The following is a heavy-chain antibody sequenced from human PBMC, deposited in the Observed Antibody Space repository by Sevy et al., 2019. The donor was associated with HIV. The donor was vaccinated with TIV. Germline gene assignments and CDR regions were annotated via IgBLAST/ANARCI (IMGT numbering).Heavy chain of an antibody. J-gene: IGHJ4*02. CDR2: ISGSGGST. D-gene: IGHD5-12*01. Sequence: GGSLRLPCAASGFTFSSYAMSWVRQAPGKGLEWVSAISGSGGSTYYADSVKGRFTISRDNSKNTLYLQMNSLRAEDTAVYYCAKTIVATTGGYFDYWGQGTLVTVSS. CDR3: AKTIVATTGGYFDY. V-gene: IGHV3-23*01. CDR1: GFTFSSYA.